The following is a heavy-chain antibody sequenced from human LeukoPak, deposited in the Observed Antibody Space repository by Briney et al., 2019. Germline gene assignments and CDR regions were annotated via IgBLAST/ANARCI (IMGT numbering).Heavy chain of an antibody. J-gene: IGHJ3*02. V-gene: IGHV1-46*01. D-gene: IGHD2-15*01. Sequence: GASVKVSRKASGYTFTSYYMHWVRQAPGQGLEWMGIINPSGGSTSYAQKFQGRVTMTRDTSTSTVYMELSSLRSEDTAVYYCASGRAWDAFDIWGQGTMVTVSS. CDR2: INPSGGST. CDR3: ASGRAWDAFDI. CDR1: GYTFTSYY.